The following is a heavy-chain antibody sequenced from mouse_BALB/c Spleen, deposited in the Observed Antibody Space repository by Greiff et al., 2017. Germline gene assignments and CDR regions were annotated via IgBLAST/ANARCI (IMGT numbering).Heavy chain of an antibody. J-gene: IGHJ4*01. CDR3: TRSGHYKDAMDY. D-gene: IGHD2-12*01. Sequence: VQLVESGAELVKPGASVKLSCKASGYTFTSYYMYWVKQRPGQGLEWIGEINPSNGGTNFNEKFKSKATLTVDKSSSTAYMQLSSLTSEDSAVYYCTRSGHYKDAMDYWGQGTSVTVSS. V-gene: IGHV1S81*02. CDR1: GYTFTSYY. CDR2: INPSNGGT.